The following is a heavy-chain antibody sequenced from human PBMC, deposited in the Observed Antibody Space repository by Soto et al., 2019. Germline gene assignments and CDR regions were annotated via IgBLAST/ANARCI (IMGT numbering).Heavy chain of an antibody. CDR3: ARRYSSSWYENDY. CDR2: IKQDGSEK. D-gene: IGHD6-13*01. J-gene: IGHJ4*02. V-gene: IGHV3-7*03. Sequence: EVQLVESGGGLVQPGGSLRLSCGASGFTFSSYWMSWVRQAPGKGLEWVANIKQDGSEKYYVDSVKGRCTISRDNARNSLFLQMNSLRAEDTAVYYCARRYSSSWYENDYWGQGPLVTVSS. CDR1: GFTFSSYW.